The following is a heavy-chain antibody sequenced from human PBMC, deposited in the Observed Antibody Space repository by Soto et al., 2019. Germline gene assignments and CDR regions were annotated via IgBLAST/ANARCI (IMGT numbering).Heavy chain of an antibody. D-gene: IGHD3-22*01. CDR1: GGSINRGAYC. Sequence: PSETLSLTCTVSGGSINRGAYCWSWIRQPPGKGLEWIGYIYYSGSTYYNPSLKGRVTISVDTSKNQFSLKLSSVTAADTAVYYCARGRYYDYSGYFHWGQGTLVTVSS. CDR2: IYYSGST. J-gene: IGHJ4*02. V-gene: IGHV4-30-4*01. CDR3: ARGRYYDYSGYFH.